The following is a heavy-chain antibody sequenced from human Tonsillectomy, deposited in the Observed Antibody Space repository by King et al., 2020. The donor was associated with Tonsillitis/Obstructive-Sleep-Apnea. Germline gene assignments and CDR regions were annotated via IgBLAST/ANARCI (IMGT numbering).Heavy chain of an antibody. V-gene: IGHV3-11*05. D-gene: IGHD3-3*01. CDR3: ARDPRPSEWLLTPEGFDI. CDR2: IIVMGVYT. J-gene: IGHJ3*02. CDR1: GVTFSDYY. Sequence: VQLVGSGGGLVKPGGSLRLSFAASGVTFSDYYISWICQAPGGGLGWRSSIIVMGVYTNYADSLGGRLTISRDNTKESLYLEMKTLRAEDTAVYFCARDPRPSEWLLTPEGFDIWGQGTMVTVSS.